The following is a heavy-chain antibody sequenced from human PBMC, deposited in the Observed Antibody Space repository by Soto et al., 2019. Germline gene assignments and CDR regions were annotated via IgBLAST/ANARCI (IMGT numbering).Heavy chain of an antibody. D-gene: IGHD2-2*02. CDR3: ARGGGYCSSTSCYRSPMVV. V-gene: IGHV1-3*01. CDR1: GYTFTSYA. CDR2: INAGNGNT. Sequence: ASVKVSCKASGYTFTSYAMHWVRQAPGQRLEWMGWINAGNGNTKYSQKFQGRVTITRDTSASTAYMELSSLRSEDTAVYYCARGGGYCSSTSCYRSPMVVWGQGITVSAP. J-gene: IGHJ6*02.